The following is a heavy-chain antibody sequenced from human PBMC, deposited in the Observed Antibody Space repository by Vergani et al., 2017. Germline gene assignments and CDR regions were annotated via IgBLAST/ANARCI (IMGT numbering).Heavy chain of an antibody. J-gene: IGHJ3*02. CDR3: ARSHSIYDFWSGYRYDAFDI. Sequence: QVQLQESGPGLVKPSQTLSLTCTVSGGSISSGGYYWSWIRQHPGKGLEWIGYIYYSGSTYYNPYLKSRVTISVDTSKNQFSLKLSSVTAADTAVYYCARSHSIYDFWSGYRYDAFDIWGQGTMVTVSS. CDR1: GGSISSGGYY. CDR2: IYYSGST. D-gene: IGHD3-3*01. V-gene: IGHV4-31*03.